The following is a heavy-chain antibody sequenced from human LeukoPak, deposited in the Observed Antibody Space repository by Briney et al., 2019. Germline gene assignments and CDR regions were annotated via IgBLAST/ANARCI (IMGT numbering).Heavy chain of an antibody. Sequence: ASVTLSFTASGYTFTAYNIHWVRHAPGQGLEWMGWINTNSGGTTFSQTFLGRLTMTRDTDISTAYMDLRRLRSDDTALYYCARSPHILTGENFDYWGQGTLVTVSS. D-gene: IGHD3-9*01. V-gene: IGHV1-2*02. J-gene: IGHJ4*02. CDR2: INTNSGGT. CDR3: ARSPHILTGENFDY. CDR1: GYTFTAYN.